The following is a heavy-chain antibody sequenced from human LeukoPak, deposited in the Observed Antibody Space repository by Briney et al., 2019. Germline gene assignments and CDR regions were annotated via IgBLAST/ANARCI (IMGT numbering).Heavy chain of an antibody. V-gene: IGHV1-8*01. Sequence: ASVKVSCKASGYTFTSYDINWVRQATGQGLEWMGWMNPNSGNTGCAQKFQGRVTMTRNTSISTAYMELSSLRSEDTAVYYCARIRDGYNDAYDIWGQGTMVTVSS. CDR3: ARIRDGYNDAYDI. J-gene: IGHJ3*02. CDR1: GYTFTSYD. CDR2: MNPNSGNT. D-gene: IGHD5-24*01.